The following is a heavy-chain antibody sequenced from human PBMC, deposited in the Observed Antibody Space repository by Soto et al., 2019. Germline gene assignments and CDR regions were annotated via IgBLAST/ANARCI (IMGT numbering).Heavy chain of an antibody. CDR1: GYTFTSYG. J-gene: IGHJ4*02. D-gene: IGHD3-10*01. CDR2: ISAYNGNT. V-gene: IGHV1-18*04. Sequence: ASVKVPCKASGYTFTSYGIGWVRQAPGQGLEWMGWISAYNGNTNYAQKLQDRVTMTTDTSTSTAYMELRSLRSDDTAVYYYARAGKNMVQFDYWGQGTLVTVSS. CDR3: ARAGKNMVQFDY.